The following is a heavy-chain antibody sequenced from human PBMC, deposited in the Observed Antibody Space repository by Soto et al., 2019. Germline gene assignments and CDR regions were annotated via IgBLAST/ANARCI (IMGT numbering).Heavy chain of an antibody. CDR1: GGTFSSYA. Sequence: QVQLVQSGAEVKKPGSSVKVSCKASGGTFSSYAISWVRQAPGQGLEWMGGIIPIFGTANYAQKFQGRVTINADKSTSTAYMELSSLRSEDTAVYYCSLNYDILTGYSSWGQGTLVTVSS. CDR2: IIPIFGTA. J-gene: IGHJ4*02. D-gene: IGHD3-9*01. CDR3: SLNYDILTGYSS. V-gene: IGHV1-69*06.